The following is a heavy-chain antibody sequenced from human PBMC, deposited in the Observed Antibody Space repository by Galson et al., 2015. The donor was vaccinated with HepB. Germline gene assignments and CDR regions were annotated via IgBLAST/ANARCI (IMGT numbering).Heavy chain of an antibody. CDR1: GFTFSSYS. J-gene: IGHJ2*01. CDR2: ISSSSSYI. V-gene: IGHV3-21*01. Sequence: SLRLSCAASGFTFSSYSMNWVRQAPGKGLEWVSSISSSSSYIYYADSVKGRFAISRDNAKNSLYLRMNSLRAEDTAVYYCARDRGGERYYYDSSGYYSPDAFDIWGRGTLVTVSS. D-gene: IGHD3-22*01. CDR3: ARDRGGERYYYDSSGYYSPDAFDI.